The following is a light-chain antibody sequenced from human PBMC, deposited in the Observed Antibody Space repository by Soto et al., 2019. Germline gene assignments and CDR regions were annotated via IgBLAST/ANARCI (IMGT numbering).Light chain of an antibody. CDR3: QAWDSSIGV. J-gene: IGLJ2*01. CDR1: KLGDKY. Sequence: SYELTQPPSVSVSPGQTASITCSGDKLGDKYACWYQQKPGQSPVLVIYQDFKRPSGIPERFSGSNSGNTATLTISGTQAXDEXXYYCQAWDSSIGVFGGGTKLTVL. V-gene: IGLV3-1*01. CDR2: QDF.